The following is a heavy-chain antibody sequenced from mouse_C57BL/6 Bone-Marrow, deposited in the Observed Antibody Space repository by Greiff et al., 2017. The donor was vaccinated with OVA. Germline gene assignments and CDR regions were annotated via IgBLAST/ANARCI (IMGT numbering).Heavy chain of an antibody. J-gene: IGHJ2*01. CDR2: ISSGGSYP. CDR1: GFTFSSYG. V-gene: IGHV5-6*02. CDR3: ARRLSSYFDY. Sequence: EVKLMESGGDLVKPGGSLKLSCAASGFTFSSYGMSWVRQTPDKRLEWVATISSGGSYPYYPDSVKGRFTISRDNAKNTLYLQMSSLKSEDTAMYYCARRLSSYFDYWGQGTTLTVSS.